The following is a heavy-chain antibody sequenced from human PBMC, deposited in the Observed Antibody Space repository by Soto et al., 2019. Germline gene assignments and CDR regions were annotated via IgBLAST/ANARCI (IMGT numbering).Heavy chain of an antibody. V-gene: IGHV3-33*01. CDR1: GFTFSSFG. D-gene: IGHD3-9*01. J-gene: IGHJ6*02. CDR3: ARDASYYSLLIGNHPSRNGMDV. Sequence: GGYLRLSCAASGFTFSSFGMHWVRQAPGKGLEWVSLIWYDGSKKSYGDSVKGRFTISRDNSRNTVYLQMNSLRADDTAVYYCARDASYYSLLIGNHPSRNGMDVWGPGTSLTVS. CDR2: IWYDGSKK.